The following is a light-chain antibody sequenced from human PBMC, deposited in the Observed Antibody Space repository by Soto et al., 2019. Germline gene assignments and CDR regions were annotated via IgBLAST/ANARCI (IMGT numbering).Light chain of an antibody. CDR3: QQYKSWPTIT. V-gene: IGKV3D-15*01. CDR2: GTS. Sequence: EIVLTQSPATLSLSPGERATLSCRASQSVSSYLAWYQQKPGQAPRLLIYGTSSRATGIPDRFSGTGSGTELTLTISSLKSEDYAVYYGQQYKSWPTITFGQGTRLEIK. J-gene: IGKJ5*01. CDR1: QSVSSY.